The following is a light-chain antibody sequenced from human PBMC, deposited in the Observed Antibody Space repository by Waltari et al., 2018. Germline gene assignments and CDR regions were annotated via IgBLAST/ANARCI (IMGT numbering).Light chain of an antibody. V-gene: IGKV1-9*01. CDR2: AAS. Sequence: DTQLTQSPSFLPASVADRVTITCRSSTAISTYLAWYQQKPGQDPKLLIYAASTLQSGVPSRFSGSGSGTEFTLTIISLQPEDFATYYCQQLNTYPITFGQGTRLEIK. J-gene: IGKJ5*01. CDR1: TAISTY. CDR3: QQLNTYPIT.